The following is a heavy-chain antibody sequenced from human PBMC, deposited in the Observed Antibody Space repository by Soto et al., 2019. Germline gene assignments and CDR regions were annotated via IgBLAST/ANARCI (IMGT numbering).Heavy chain of an antibody. CDR1: GGSISSYY. V-gene: IGHV4-59*01. CDR2: IYYSGST. J-gene: IGHJ3*02. D-gene: IGHD4-17*01. CDR3: ARDRDDYGDLNDAFDI. Sequence: SETLSLTCTVSGGSISSYYWSWIRQPPGKGLEWIGYIYYSGSTNYNPSLKSRVTISVDTSKNQFSLKLSSVTAADTAVYYCARDRDDYGDLNDAFDIWGQGTMVTVSS.